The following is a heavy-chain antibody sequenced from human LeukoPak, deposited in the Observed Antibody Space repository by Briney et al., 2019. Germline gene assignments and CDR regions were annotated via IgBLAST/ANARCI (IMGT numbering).Heavy chain of an antibody. V-gene: IGHV4-59*08. Sequence: SETLSLTCTVSVGPISQYHWSCLRQPPGKGLEWIGYISYTGGTKYNPSLKSRVTISVDTSKNQFSLKLSSVTAADTAVYYCARSSHAGYSSGWYYFDYWGQGTLVTVSS. J-gene: IGHJ4*02. D-gene: IGHD6-19*01. CDR1: VGPISQYH. CDR3: ARSSHAGYSSGWYYFDY. CDR2: ISYTGGT.